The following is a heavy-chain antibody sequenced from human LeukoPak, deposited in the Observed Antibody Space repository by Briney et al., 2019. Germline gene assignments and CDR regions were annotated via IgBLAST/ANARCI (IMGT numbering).Heavy chain of an antibody. V-gene: IGHV3-23*01. Sequence: PGGSLRLSCAASGFTFSSYAMSWVRQAPGKGLDWVSAISGSGGSTYYADSVKGRFTISRDNSKNTLYLQMNSLRAEDTAVYYCAKEANYYDSSGYSTDYWGQGTLVTVSS. CDR1: GFTFSSYA. CDR3: AKEANYYDSSGYSTDY. D-gene: IGHD3-22*01. CDR2: ISGSGGST. J-gene: IGHJ4*02.